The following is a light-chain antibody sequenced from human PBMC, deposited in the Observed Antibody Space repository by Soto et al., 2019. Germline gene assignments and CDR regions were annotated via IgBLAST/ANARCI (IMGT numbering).Light chain of an antibody. Sequence: EIVVAQSQDTPSLTPGERPTLSCRASQSVSNNYLAWYQQKPGQAPRLLIYGASTRATGIPARFSGSGSGTEFTLTISSLQAEDVAVYYCQQYNNWPLAFGEGTKVDIK. J-gene: IGKJ4*02. V-gene: IGKV3-15*01. CDR2: GAS. CDR1: QSVSNN. CDR3: QQYNNWPLA.